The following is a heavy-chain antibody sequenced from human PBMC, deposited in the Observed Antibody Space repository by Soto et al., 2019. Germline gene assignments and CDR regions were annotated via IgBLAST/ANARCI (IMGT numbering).Heavy chain of an antibody. J-gene: IGHJ5*02. D-gene: IGHD3-22*01. CDR1: GGSISSGDYY. CDR2: IYYSGST. CDR3: AREAGYYDSSGSNWFDP. V-gene: IGHV4-30-4*01. Sequence: QVQLQESGPGLVKPSQTLSLTCTVSGGSISSGDYYWSWIRQPPGKGLEWIGYIYYSGSTYYNPSLKSRVTISVDTSKNPFSLKLSSVTAADTAVYYCAREAGYYDSSGSNWFDPWGQGTLVTVSS.